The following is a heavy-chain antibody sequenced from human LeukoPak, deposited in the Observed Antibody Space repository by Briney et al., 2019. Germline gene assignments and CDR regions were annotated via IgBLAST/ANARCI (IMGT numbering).Heavy chain of an antibody. J-gene: IGHJ4*02. V-gene: IGHV1-69*06. Sequence: ASVKVSCKASGYTFTNYYMHWVRQAPGQGLEWMGGIIPIFGTANYAQKFQGRVTITADKSTSTAYMELSSLRSEDTAVYYCARATFHDSSGYSDYYFDLWGQGTLVTVSS. D-gene: IGHD3-22*01. CDR3: ARATFHDSSGYSDYYFDL. CDR1: GYTFTNYY. CDR2: IIPIFGTA.